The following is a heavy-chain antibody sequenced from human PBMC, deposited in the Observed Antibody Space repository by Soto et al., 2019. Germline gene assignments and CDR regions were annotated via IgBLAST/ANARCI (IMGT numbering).Heavy chain of an antibody. Sequence: SETLSLTCTFSGYSISAYSWSLVRQPPGKGLEWIGNIHYNGNTKYNPSLKSRVSMSVDTSKNQFSLRLISVTAADTAKYFCAREGNLGRWLQPLDFWGQGTLVTVSS. J-gene: IGHJ4*02. V-gene: IGHV4-59*01. CDR3: AREGNLGRWLQPLDF. D-gene: IGHD5-12*01. CDR2: IHYNGNT. CDR1: GYSISAYS.